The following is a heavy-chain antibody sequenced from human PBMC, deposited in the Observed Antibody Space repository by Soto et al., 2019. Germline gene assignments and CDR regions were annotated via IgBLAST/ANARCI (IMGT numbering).Heavy chain of an antibody. D-gene: IGHD3-10*01. V-gene: IGHV1-18*01. CDR1: GYTFTSHG. J-gene: IGHJ6*03. Sequence: QVQLVQSGAEVKKPGASVKVSCKASGYTFTSHGISWVRQAPGQGPEWMGWISASNGATNYAQKFQGRLTVTTGTSTSTGYMQLTSVRSEDTAVYYCARMVRGSNIDNYHYMDVWGTGTTVTVSS. CDR3: ARMVRGSNIDNYHYMDV. CDR2: ISASNGAT.